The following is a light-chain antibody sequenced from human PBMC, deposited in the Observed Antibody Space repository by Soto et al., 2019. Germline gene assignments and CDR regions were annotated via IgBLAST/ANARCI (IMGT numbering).Light chain of an antibody. CDR1: QTISSDY. V-gene: IGKV3-20*01. J-gene: IGKJ3*01. CDR2: GAS. CDR3: QQYRSSPPEFS. Sequence: EIVLTQSPGTLSLSAGERATLSCRASQTISSDYLAWYQQKPGQAPRLLIFGASYRATGIPDRFSGSGSGKDFTHTISRMEPEDLAVYYCQQYRSSPPEFSFGPRTKLDIQ.